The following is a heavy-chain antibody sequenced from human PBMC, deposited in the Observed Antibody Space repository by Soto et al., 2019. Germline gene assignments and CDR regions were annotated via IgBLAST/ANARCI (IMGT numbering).Heavy chain of an antibody. CDR3: AKDTDTAMAPLSGQFDY. D-gene: IGHD5-18*01. Sequence: GGSLRLSCAASGFTFSSYAMSWVRQAPGKGLEWVSAISGSGGSTYYADSVKGRFTISRDNSKSTLYLQMNSLRAEDTAVYYCAKDTDTAMAPLSGQFDYWGQGTLVTVSS. CDR1: GFTFSSYA. V-gene: IGHV3-23*01. CDR2: ISGSGGST. J-gene: IGHJ4*02.